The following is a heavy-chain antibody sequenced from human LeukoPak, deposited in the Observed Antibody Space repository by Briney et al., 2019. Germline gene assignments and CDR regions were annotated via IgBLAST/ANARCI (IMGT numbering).Heavy chain of an antibody. CDR3: ARGEKGSSSGSINY. Sequence: SETLSLTCTVSGGSINSGTYYWSWIRQPAGKGLEWIGRMYTGGSTNYNPSLESRVTISVDTSKNQFSLKLSSVTAADTAVYYCARGEKGSSSGSINYWSQGTLVTVSS. D-gene: IGHD6-6*01. CDR1: GGSINSGTYY. J-gene: IGHJ4*02. V-gene: IGHV4-61*02. CDR2: MYTGGST.